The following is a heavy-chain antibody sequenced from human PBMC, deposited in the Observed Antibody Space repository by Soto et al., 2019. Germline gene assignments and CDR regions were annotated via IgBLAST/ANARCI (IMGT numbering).Heavy chain of an antibody. CDR1: GYTFTGYY. V-gene: IGHV1-2*02. J-gene: IGHJ5*02. Sequence: ASVKISCKASGYTFTGYYMHWVRQAPGQGLEWMGWINPNSGGTNYAQKFQGRVTMTRDTSISTAYMELRRLRSDDTAVYYCARVMRYCSGGSCHTGDEPWGQGTLVTVSS. D-gene: IGHD2-15*01. CDR2: INPNSGGT. CDR3: ARVMRYCSGGSCHTGDEP.